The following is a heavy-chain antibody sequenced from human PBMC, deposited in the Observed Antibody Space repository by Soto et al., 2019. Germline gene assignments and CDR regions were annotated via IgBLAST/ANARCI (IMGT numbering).Heavy chain of an antibody. D-gene: IGHD4-4*01. J-gene: IGHJ4*02. CDR1: GFTFSTYS. V-gene: IGHV3-21*01. Sequence: GGSLRLSCAASGFTFSTYSMNWVRQAPGKGLEWVSSISGSGNYTHYADFLRGRFTISRDNAKTSLYLQMNSLRAEDTAVYYCARAGINNYNAYYFDSWGQGTVVTVSS. CDR3: ARAGINNYNAYYFDS. CDR2: ISGSGNYT.